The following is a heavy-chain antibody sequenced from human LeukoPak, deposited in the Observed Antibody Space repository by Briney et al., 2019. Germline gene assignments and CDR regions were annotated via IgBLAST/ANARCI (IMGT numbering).Heavy chain of an antibody. CDR3: ARDLAPNYDDFWSGLNPSDY. CDR2: ISAYNGNT. D-gene: IGHD3-3*01. Sequence: GASVKVSCKASGYTFTSYGISWVRQAPGQGLEWMGWISAYNGNTNYAQKLQGRVTMTTDTSTSTAYMELRSLRSDDTAVYYCARDLAPNYDDFWSGLNPSDYWGQGTLVTVSS. CDR1: GYTFTSYG. J-gene: IGHJ4*02. V-gene: IGHV1-18*01.